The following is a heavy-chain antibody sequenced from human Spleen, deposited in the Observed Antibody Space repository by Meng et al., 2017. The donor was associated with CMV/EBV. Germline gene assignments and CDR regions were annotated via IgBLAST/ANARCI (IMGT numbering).Heavy chain of an antibody. CDR2: INPNSGGT. CDR3: ARGYCSGGSCYSYSLFY. D-gene: IGHD2-15*01. V-gene: IGHV1-2*02. CDR1: GYTFTGYY. J-gene: IGHJ4*02. Sequence: VQLVQVGVSVKKHGGSVKVSCKASGYTFTGYYMHWVRQAPGQGLEWMGWINPNSGGTNYAQKFQGRVTMTRDTPISTAYMELSRLRSDDTAVYYCARGYCSGGSCYSYSLFYWGQGTLVTVSS.